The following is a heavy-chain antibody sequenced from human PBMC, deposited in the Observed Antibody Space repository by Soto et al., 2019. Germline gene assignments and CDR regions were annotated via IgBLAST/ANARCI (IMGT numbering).Heavy chain of an antibody. CDR1: GFTFSNHG. V-gene: IGHV3-23*01. Sequence: EVQLLESGGGLVQPGGSLRLSCTASGFTFSNHGMSWVRQAPGKGLEWVSVISGRDGSTYYADSVKGRFTISRDNAKNSLYLQMNSLRAEDTAVYYCARGLVVVTSNYWGQGTLVTVSS. D-gene: IGHD2-21*02. CDR3: ARGLVVVTSNY. CDR2: ISGRDGST. J-gene: IGHJ4*02.